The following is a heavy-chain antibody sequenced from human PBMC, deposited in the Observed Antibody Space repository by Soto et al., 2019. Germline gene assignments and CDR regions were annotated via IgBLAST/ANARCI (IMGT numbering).Heavy chain of an antibody. J-gene: IGHJ4*02. CDR3: ARTMVRGVISY. D-gene: IGHD3-10*01. Sequence: PVGSLRLSCAASGFTVSSNYMSWVRQAPGKGLEWVSVIYSGGSTYYADSVKGRFTISRDNSKNTLYLQMNSLRAEDTAVYYCARTMVRGVISYWGQGTLVTVSS. CDR2: IYSGGST. V-gene: IGHV3-53*01. CDR1: GFTVSSNY.